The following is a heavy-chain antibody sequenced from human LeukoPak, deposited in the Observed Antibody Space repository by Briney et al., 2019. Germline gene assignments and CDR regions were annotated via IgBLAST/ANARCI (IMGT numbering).Heavy chain of an antibody. V-gene: IGHV3-15*01. CDR1: GFTFSNAW. CDR3: RWFGATFDY. D-gene: IGHD3-10*01. CDR2: VKSKSDGATI. J-gene: IGHJ4*02. Sequence: GGSLRLSCAASGFTFSNAWMSWVRQAPGKGLEWVGRVKSKSDGATIDYAAPVKVRFTISRDDSKNTLYLQMNSLTTEDTAVYYCRWFGATFDYWGQGTQVTVSP.